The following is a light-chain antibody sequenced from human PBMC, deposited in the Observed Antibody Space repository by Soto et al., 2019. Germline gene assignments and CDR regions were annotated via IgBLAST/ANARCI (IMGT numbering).Light chain of an antibody. CDR3: QQYISSPLT. CDR1: QSVSNN. Sequence: EIVLTQSPATLSVSPGETATLSCRASQSVSNNLAWYQQKPGQAPRLVIYGASNRATGIPDRFSASGSGTDFTLTISRLEPEDSAVYYCQQYISSPLTFGQGTKVDIK. J-gene: IGKJ1*01. CDR2: GAS. V-gene: IGKV3-20*01.